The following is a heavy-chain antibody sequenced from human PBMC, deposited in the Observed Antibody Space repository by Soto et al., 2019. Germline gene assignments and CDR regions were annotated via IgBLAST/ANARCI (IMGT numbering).Heavy chain of an antibody. V-gene: IGHV3-9*01. D-gene: IGHD6-19*01. CDR1: GFTFDDYA. CDR3: AKDMKVTGAPGDLYNYIAVAGYDY. Sequence: GGSLRLSCAASGFTFDDYAMHWVRQAPGKGLEWVSGISWNSGSIGYADSVKGRFTISRDNAKNSLYLQMNSLRAEDTALYYCAKDMKVTGAPGDLYNYIAVAGYDYWGQGTLVTVSS. CDR2: ISWNSGSI. J-gene: IGHJ4*02.